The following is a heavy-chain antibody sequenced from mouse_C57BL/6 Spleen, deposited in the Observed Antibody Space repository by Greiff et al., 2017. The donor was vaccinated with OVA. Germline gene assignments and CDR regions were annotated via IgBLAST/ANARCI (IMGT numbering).Heavy chain of an antibody. Sequence: VQLQESGAELVKPGASVKISCKASGYAFSSYWMNWVKQRPGKGLEWIGQIYPGDGDTNYNGKFKGKATLTADKSSSTAYMQLSSLSSVDSAVYFCARGTGTEGVDYWGQGTTLTVSS. J-gene: IGHJ2*01. CDR1: GYAFSSYW. D-gene: IGHD4-1*01. CDR2: IYPGDGDT. V-gene: IGHV1-80*01. CDR3: ARGTGTEGVDY.